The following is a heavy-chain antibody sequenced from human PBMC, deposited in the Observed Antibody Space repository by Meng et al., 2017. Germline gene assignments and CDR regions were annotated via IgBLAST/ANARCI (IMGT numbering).Heavy chain of an antibody. Sequence: QVQLVQSGAEVKRPGSSVKVSRKASGGTFSRYAISWVRQAPGQGLEWMGGIIPIFGTANYAQKFQGRVTITADKSTSTAYMELSRLGSEDTAVYYCARDGVGATEGYFDYWGQGTLVTVSS. J-gene: IGHJ4*02. CDR1: GGTFSRYA. D-gene: IGHD1-26*01. CDR3: ARDGVGATEGYFDY. CDR2: IIPIFGTA. V-gene: IGHV1-69*06.